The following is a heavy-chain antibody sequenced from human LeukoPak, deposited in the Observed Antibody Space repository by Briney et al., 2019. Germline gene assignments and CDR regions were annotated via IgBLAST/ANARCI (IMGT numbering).Heavy chain of an antibody. J-gene: IGHJ4*02. V-gene: IGHV6-1*01. CDR1: GDSVSSNTVT. Sequence: SQTLSLTCAISGDSVSSNTVTWNWIRQSPSRGLEWLGRTYYRSKWSNDYAVSVKSRIIINPDTSKNQFSLQLDSVTPEDTAVYYCVRVTGGVFDYWGPGTLVTVSP. CDR3: VRVTGGVFDY. CDR2: TYYRSKWSN. D-gene: IGHD2-8*02.